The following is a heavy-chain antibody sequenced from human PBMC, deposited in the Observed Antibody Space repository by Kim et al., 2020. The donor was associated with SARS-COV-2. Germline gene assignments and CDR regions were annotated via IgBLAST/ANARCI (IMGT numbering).Heavy chain of an antibody. D-gene: IGHD2-15*01. Sequence: GGSLRLSCAASGFTFSSYGMHWVRQAPGKGLEWVAVIWYDGSNKYYADSVKGRFTISRDNSKNTLYLQMNSLRAEDTAVYYCARDIVVVVAATQTGYMDVWGKGTTVTVSS. CDR3: ARDIVVVVAATQTGYMDV. J-gene: IGHJ6*03. V-gene: IGHV3-33*01. CDR2: IWYDGSNK. CDR1: GFTFSSYG.